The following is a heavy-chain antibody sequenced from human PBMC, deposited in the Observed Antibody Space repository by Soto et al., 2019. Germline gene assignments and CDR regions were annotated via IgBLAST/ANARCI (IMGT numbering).Heavy chain of an antibody. Sequence: PSETLSLTCTVSGGSISSYYWSWIRQPAGKGLEWIGRIYTSGSTNYNPSLKSRVTMSVDTSKNQFSLKLSSVTAADTAVYYCAREYYDSSGYYESSGFDPWGQGTLVTVSS. J-gene: IGHJ5*02. CDR3: AREYYDSSGYYESSGFDP. V-gene: IGHV4-4*07. CDR1: GGSISSYY. D-gene: IGHD3-22*01. CDR2: IYTSGST.